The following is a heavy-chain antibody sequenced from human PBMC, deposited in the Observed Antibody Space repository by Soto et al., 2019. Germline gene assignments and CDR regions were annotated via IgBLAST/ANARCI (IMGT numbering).Heavy chain of an antibody. V-gene: IGHV3-33*01. CDR3: ARDRSATGSGGMDV. Sequence: GGSLRLSCAASGFTFSHCAMHWVRQAPGKGLEWVAVIWYDGGNKYYADSVKGRFTISRDNSESTVYMQMNSLRAEDTAVYYCARDRSATGSGGMDVWGQGTTVTVSS. J-gene: IGHJ6*02. CDR2: IWYDGGNK. D-gene: IGHD2-15*01. CDR1: GFTFSHCA.